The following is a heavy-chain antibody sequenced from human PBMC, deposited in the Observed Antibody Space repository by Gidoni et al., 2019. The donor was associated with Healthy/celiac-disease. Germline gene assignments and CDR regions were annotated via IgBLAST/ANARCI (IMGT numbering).Heavy chain of an antibody. D-gene: IGHD6-13*01. Sequence: VPLLESGGVLVQPGGSLRLSCAASGFTFSSYAMRWVRQAPGKGLEWCSSISGSGGNTYYADSVKGRFTISREKSKKTLYLQMNSLRAEDTAVYYCAKSDGSSGALFDYWGQGTLVTVSS. CDR1: GFTFSSYA. CDR2: ISGSGGNT. CDR3: AKSDGSSGALFDY. J-gene: IGHJ4*02. V-gene: IGHV3-23*01.